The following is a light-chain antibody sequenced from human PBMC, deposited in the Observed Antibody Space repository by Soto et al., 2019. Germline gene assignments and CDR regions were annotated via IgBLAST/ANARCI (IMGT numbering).Light chain of an antibody. CDR2: GAS. J-gene: IGKJ1*01. V-gene: IGKV1-39*01. Sequence: DIQMTQSPSSLSASVGDRVTLTCRASQSISSFLNWYQQKPGKAPKVLIYGASSLQTGVPSRCSGSGSGTDFTLTISSLQPEDFATYYCQQSHSAWTFGQGTKVEI. CDR1: QSISSF. CDR3: QQSHSAWT.